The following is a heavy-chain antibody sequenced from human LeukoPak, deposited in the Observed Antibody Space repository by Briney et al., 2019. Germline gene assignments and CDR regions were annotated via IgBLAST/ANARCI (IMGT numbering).Heavy chain of an antibody. V-gene: IGHV1-46*01. D-gene: IGHD3-22*01. Sequence: ASVKASCKASGYTFTSYYMHWVRQAPGQGLEWMGIINPSGGSTSYAQKFQGRVTMTRDTSTSTVYMELSSLRSEDTAVYYCARRSMAYGDYFWFDPWGQGTLVTVSS. J-gene: IGHJ5*02. CDR1: GYTFTSYY. CDR2: INPSGGST. CDR3: ARRSMAYGDYFWFDP.